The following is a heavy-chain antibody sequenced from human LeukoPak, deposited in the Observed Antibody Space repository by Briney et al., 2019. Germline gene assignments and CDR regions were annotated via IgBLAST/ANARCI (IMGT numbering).Heavy chain of an antibody. D-gene: IGHD3-3*01. J-gene: IGHJ6*03. Sequence: GASVKVSCKASGYTFTSYSFSWVRQAPGQGLEWMGWISAYNGNTNCAQKLQDRVTMTTDTSTSTAYMELRSLRSDDTAVYYCARGPRITIFGVVDYYYYMDVWGKGTTVTVSS. CDR2: ISAYNGNT. V-gene: IGHV1-18*01. CDR3: ARGPRITIFGVVDYYYYMDV. CDR1: GYTFTSYS.